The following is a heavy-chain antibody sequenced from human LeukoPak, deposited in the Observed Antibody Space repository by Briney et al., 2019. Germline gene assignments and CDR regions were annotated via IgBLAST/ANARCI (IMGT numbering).Heavy chain of an antibody. Sequence: TSETLSLTCSVSGGSVTSGGFYWGWLRQPPGKGPEWIATVYYTGSTYYNPSLKSRVTISIDTSKNQFSLRLTSVTATDTAVYHCVRHSGSGSLSRPFDPWGQGTLVTVSS. J-gene: IGHJ5*02. CDR3: VRHSGSGSLSRPFDP. V-gene: IGHV4-39*01. CDR1: GGSVTSGGFY. D-gene: IGHD3-10*01. CDR2: VYYTGST.